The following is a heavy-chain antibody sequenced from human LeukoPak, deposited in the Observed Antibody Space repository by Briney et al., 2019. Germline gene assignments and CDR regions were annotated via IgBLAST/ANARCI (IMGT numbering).Heavy chain of an antibody. D-gene: IGHD6-13*01. CDR1: GFTFSSYG. Sequence: PGGSLRLSCAASGFTFSSYGMHWVRQAPGKGLEWVAVIWYDGSNKYYADSVKGRFTVSRDNSKNTLYLQMNSLRAEDTAVYYCARERPGIAAAGLDYWGQGTLVTVSS. CDR3: ARERPGIAAAGLDY. J-gene: IGHJ4*02. V-gene: IGHV3-33*08. CDR2: IWYDGSNK.